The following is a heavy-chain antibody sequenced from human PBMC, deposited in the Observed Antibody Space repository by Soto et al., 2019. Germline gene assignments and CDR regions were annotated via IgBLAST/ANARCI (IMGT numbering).Heavy chain of an antibody. CDR2: IIPLFRRP. J-gene: IGHJ6*02. CDR1: GGTFSSYA. D-gene: IGHD3-3*02. Sequence: QVQLVQSGAEVKEPGSSVKVSCQASGGTFSSYALSWVRQAPGQGLEWMGGIIPLFRRPDYAQKFQGRATITADESPRTAYMKLSSLRSEDTAIYYCARDNGRPQLGGNYYYITDVWGQGTTITVSS. V-gene: IGHV1-69*12. CDR3: ARDNGRPQLGGNYYYITDV.